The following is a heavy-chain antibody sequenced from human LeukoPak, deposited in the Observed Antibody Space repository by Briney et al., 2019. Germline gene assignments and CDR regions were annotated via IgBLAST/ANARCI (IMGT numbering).Heavy chain of an antibody. CDR2: ISAYNGNT. Sequence: ASVKVSCKASGYTFTSYGISWVRQAPGQGLEWMGWISAYNGNTNYAQKLQGRVTMTTDTSTSTAYMELRSLRSDDTAVYYCARDVETTGDHAFDIWGQGTMVTVSS. CDR3: ARDVETTGDHAFDI. CDR1: GYTFTSYG. J-gene: IGHJ3*02. D-gene: IGHD2-8*02. V-gene: IGHV1-18*01.